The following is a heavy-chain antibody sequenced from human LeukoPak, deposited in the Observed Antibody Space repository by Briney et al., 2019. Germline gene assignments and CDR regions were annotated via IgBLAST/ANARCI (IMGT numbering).Heavy chain of an antibody. CDR1: GGSISSSTSY. V-gene: IGHV4-39*01. J-gene: IGHJ5*02. Sequence: PSETLSLTCTVFGGSISSSTSYWGWIRQPPGKGLEWIGSIYYSGSTYYNPSLTSPVTISVDTSNLQFSLKLTSVTAADTAVYYCATHPNVRSWFDPWGQGTLVTVSS. CDR2: IYYSGST. CDR3: ATHPNVRSWFDP.